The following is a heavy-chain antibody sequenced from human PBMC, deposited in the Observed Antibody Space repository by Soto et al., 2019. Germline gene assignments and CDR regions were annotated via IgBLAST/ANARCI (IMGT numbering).Heavy chain of an antibody. D-gene: IGHD1-1*01. CDR2: IYATGTT. CDR1: GASISGFY. V-gene: IGHV4-4*07. J-gene: IGHJ5*02. Sequence: PSETLSLTCTVSGASISGFYWSWVRKSAGKGLEWIGRIYATGTTDYNPSLKSRVMMSVDTSKRQFSLKLRSVTAADTAVYYCVRDGTKTLRDWFDPWGQGISVTVSS. CDR3: VRDGTKTLRDWFDP.